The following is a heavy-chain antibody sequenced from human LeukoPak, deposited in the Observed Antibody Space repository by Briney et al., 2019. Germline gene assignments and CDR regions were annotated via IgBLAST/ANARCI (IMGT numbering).Heavy chain of an antibody. CDR1: GGTFSSYA. V-gene: IGHV1-69*04. CDR2: IIPILGIA. J-gene: IGHJ4*01. CDR3: ARGGGSYFRYFDY. Sequence: SVKVSCKASGGTFSSYAISWVRQAPGQGLEWMGRIIPILGIANYAQKFQGRVTITADKSTSTAYMELSSLRSEDTAVYYCARGGGSYFRYFDYWGQGTLVTVSS. D-gene: IGHD1-26*01.